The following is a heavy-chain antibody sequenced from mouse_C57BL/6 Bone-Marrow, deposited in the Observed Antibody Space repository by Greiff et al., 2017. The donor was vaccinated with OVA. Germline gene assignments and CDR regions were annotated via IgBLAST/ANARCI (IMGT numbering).Heavy chain of an antibody. D-gene: IGHD4-1*01. J-gene: IGHJ3*01. V-gene: IGHV1-22*01. CDR1: GYTFTDYN. CDR2: INPNNGGT. CDR3: GRMDWDWLAY. Sequence: DVQLQESGPELVKPGASVKMSCKASGYTFTDYNMHWVKQSHGKSLEWIGYINPNNGGTSYNQKFKGKATLTVNKSSSTAYMELRSLTSEDSAVYYCGRMDWDWLAYWGQGTLVTVSA.